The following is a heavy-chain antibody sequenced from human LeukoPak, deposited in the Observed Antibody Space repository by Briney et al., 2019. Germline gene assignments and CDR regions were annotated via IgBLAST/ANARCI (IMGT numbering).Heavy chain of an antibody. V-gene: IGHV4-39*07. CDR2: IYYSGST. Sequence: SETLSLTCTVSGGSISSSSYYWGWIRQPPGKGLEWIGSIYYSGSTYYNPSLKSRVTISVDTSKNQFSLKLSSVTAADTAVYYCARHVVGATTGHFDYWGQGTLVTVSS. J-gene: IGHJ4*02. CDR3: ARHVVGATTGHFDY. CDR1: GGSISSSSYY. D-gene: IGHD1-26*01.